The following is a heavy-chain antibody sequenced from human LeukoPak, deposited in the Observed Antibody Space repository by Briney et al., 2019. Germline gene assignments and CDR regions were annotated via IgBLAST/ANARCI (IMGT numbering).Heavy chain of an antibody. Sequence: SETLSLTCAVYGGSFSGYYWSWIRQHPGKGLEWIGEINHSGSTNYNPSLKSRVTISVDTSKNQFSLKLSSVTAADTAVYYCARGRSYLTLRFLEWLPPRAGDSISYNWFDPWGQGTLVTVSS. J-gene: IGHJ5*02. D-gene: IGHD3-3*01. CDR3: ARGRSYLTLRFLEWLPPRAGDSISYNWFDP. CDR2: INHSGST. V-gene: IGHV4-34*01. CDR1: GGSFSGYY.